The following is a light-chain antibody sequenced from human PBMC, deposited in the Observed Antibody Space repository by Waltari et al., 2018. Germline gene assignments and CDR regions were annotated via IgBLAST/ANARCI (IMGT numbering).Light chain of an antibody. CDR3: CSYVGRNIWV. CDR1: SRDVGFYNL. J-gene: IGLJ3*02. V-gene: IGLV2-23*02. CDR2: EVI. Sequence: QSALTQPASVSGSPGQSITISCTGTSRDVGFYNLVSWYQQHPDKAPTLLVYEVIERPAGVSNRFSGSKSGNTASLTISGLQAEDEADYYCCSYVGRNIWVFGGGTKVTVL.